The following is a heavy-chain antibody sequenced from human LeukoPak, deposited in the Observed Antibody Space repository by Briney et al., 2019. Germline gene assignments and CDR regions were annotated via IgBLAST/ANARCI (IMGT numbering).Heavy chain of an antibody. CDR1: GFTFSSYG. CDR3: ARGRYSSTWGNFDY. CDR2: IRYDGSNK. D-gene: IGHD6-13*01. J-gene: IGHJ4*02. Sequence: GGSLRLSCAASGFTFSSYGMHWVRQAPGKGLEWVAFIRYDGSNKYYADSVKGRFTISRDNSKNTLYLQMNSLRAEDTALYHCARGRYSSTWGNFDYWGQGTLVTVSS. V-gene: IGHV3-30*02.